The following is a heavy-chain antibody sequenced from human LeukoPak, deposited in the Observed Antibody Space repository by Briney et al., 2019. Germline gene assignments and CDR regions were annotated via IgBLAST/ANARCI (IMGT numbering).Heavy chain of an antibody. D-gene: IGHD6-13*01. J-gene: IGHJ4*02. CDR2: IYYSGST. CDR1: GGSISSYY. Sequence: SETLSLTCTVSGGSISSYYRSWIRQPPGKGLKWIGYIYYSGSTNYNPSLKSRVTISVDTSKNHFSLKLSSVTAADTAVYYCARRSWPYYFDYWGQGTLVTVSS. CDR3: ARRSWPYYFDY. V-gene: IGHV4-59*08.